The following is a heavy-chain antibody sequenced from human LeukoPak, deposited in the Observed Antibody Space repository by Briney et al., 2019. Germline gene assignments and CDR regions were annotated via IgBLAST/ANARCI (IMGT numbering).Heavy chain of an antibody. CDR2: IHHTGST. CDR3: ASDYGSGGYYFA. J-gene: IGHJ5*02. CDR1: GSSISAYY. D-gene: IGHD3-22*01. Sequence: SETLSLTCTVSGSSISAYYWTWIRQPPGKGLEWIGCIHHTGSTDHNPSLKSRVTISVDTSKNHFSLKLSSVTAADTAVYYCASDYGSGGYYFAWGQGTLVTVSS. V-gene: IGHV4-59*01.